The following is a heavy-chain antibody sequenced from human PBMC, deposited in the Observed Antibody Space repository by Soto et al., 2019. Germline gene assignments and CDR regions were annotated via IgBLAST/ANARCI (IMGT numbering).Heavy chain of an antibody. CDR2: ISVCGRTI. J-gene: IGHJ4*02. V-gene: IGHV3-48*03. CDR3: ARGISPLDY. D-gene: IGHD3-3*02. CDR1: GCPFRSNE. Sequence: GWGPRLSGAAPGCPFRSNERNWVRRVPGKEHEWLSYISVCGRTIHYSDSVRGRFTISTDNSKNSEYLQMTSLKAEHSAVYYCARGISPLDYWGQGTVFTVSS.